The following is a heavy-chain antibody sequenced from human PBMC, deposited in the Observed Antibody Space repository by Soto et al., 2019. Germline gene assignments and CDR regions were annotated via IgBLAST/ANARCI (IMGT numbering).Heavy chain of an antibody. V-gene: IGHV3-21*01. J-gene: IGHJ4*02. CDR2: ISSTTNYI. Sequence: XGSLRLSCAAAGVTFSRYSMNWVRQAPGKGLDWVSSISSTTNYIYYADSMKGRFTVSRDNAKNSVYLDMNSLSAEDTAVYYCARESEDLTSNFDYWGQGTLVTVSS. CDR1: GVTFSRYS. CDR3: ARESEDLTSNFDY.